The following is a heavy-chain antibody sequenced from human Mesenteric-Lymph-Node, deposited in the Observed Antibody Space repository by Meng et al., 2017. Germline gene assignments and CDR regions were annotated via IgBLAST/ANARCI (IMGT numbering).Heavy chain of an antibody. Sequence: GGSLRLSCKGSGYNFATYWIGWVRQMPGKGLEWMGIIFPGNSDTRYSPSFQGQVTISADKSISTAFLQWSSLKASDTAMYYCARLLREGGMDVWGQGTTVTVSS. CDR2: IFPGNSDT. V-gene: IGHV5-51*01. CDR3: ARLLREGGMDV. J-gene: IGHJ6*02. CDR1: GYNFATYW. D-gene: IGHD2-21*01.